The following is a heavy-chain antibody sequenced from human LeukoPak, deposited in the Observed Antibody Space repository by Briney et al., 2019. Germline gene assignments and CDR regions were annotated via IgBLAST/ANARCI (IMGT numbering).Heavy chain of an antibody. V-gene: IGHV3-33*01. CDR1: GFTFSSYG. D-gene: IGHD1-26*01. Sequence: PGGSLRLSCAASGFTFSSYGMHWVRQAPGKGLEWVAVIWYDGSNKYYADSVKGRFTISRDNSKNTLCLQMNSLRAEDTAVYYCARNSIVGATGNFDYWGQGTLVTVSS. J-gene: IGHJ4*02. CDR3: ARNSIVGATGNFDY. CDR2: IWYDGSNK.